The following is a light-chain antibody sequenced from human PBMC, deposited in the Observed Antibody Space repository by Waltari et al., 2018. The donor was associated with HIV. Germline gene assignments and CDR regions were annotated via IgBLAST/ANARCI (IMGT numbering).Light chain of an antibody. CDR1: SSAVGGFNY. CDR2: DVT. Sequence: ALPRPPSGSGSPGQPITTPAPGPSSAVGGFNYVSWFQQHPGKAPKLIIYDVTNRPPGVFNRFSGSKSGNTASLTISGLQAEDEADYYCTSYTNIRTWVFGGGTKLTVL. V-gene: IGLV2-14*03. CDR3: TSYTNIRTWV. J-gene: IGLJ3*02.